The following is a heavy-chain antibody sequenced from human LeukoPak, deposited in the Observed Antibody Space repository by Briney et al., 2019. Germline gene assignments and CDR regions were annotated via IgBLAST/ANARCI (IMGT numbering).Heavy chain of an antibody. CDR2: ISGSGGST. CDR3: AKPLTIFGVVKNFDY. D-gene: IGHD3-3*01. V-gene: IGHV3-23*01. CDR1: GFTFSSYA. J-gene: IGHJ4*02. Sequence: AGSLRLSCAASGFTFSSYAMSWVRQAPGKGLEWVSAISGSGGSTYYADSVKGRFTISRDNSKNTLYLQMNSLRAEDTAVYYCAKPLTIFGVVKNFDYWGQGTLVTVSS.